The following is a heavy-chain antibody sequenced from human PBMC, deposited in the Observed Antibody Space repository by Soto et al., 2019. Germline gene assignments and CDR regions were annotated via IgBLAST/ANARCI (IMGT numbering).Heavy chain of an antibody. CDR3: ARVLLPTYYDFWSGSQDEWWFDP. J-gene: IGHJ5*02. V-gene: IGHV1-8*01. D-gene: IGHD3-3*01. CDR1: GYTFTSYD. CDR2: MNPNSGNT. Sequence: ASVKVSCKASGYTFTSYDINWVRQATGQGLEWMGWMNPNSGNTGYAQKFQGRVTMTRNTSISTAYMELSSLRSEDTAVYYCARVLLPTYYDFWSGSQDEWWFDPWGQGTLVTVSS.